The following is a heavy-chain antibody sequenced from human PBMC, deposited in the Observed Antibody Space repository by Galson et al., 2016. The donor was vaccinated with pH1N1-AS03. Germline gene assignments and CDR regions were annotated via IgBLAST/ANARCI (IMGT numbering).Heavy chain of an antibody. J-gene: IGHJ4*02. CDR3: VVWHSSAVRWGFDY. D-gene: IGHD3-22*01. CDR1: GFPFSNSG. V-gene: IGHV3-33*01. Sequence: SLRLSCAASGFPFSNSGMHWVRQAPGKGPEWVALIWYDGSSQYYTDSVKGRFTISRDNSENTLYLQMNSLRPEDTAVYYCVVWHSSAVRWGFDYWGQGTLVTVSS. CDR2: IWYDGSSQ.